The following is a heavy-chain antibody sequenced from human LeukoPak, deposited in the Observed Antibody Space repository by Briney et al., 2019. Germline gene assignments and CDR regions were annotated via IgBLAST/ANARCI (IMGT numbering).Heavy chain of an antibody. CDR2: FDPEDGET. Sequence: ASVTVSCTVSGYTLTELSMHWVRQARGKGLEWMGGFDPEDGETIYAQKFQGRVTMTEDTSTDTAYMELSSLRSEDTAVYYCATASGSYYGGIDYWGQGTLVTVSS. V-gene: IGHV1-24*01. J-gene: IGHJ4*02. D-gene: IGHD1-26*01. CDR3: ATASGSYYGGIDY. CDR1: GYTLTELS.